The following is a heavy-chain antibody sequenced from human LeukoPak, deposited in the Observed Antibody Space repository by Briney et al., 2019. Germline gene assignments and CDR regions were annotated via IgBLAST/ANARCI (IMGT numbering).Heavy chain of an antibody. CDR3: TTDSLGWAENYYYYMDV. V-gene: IGHV3-15*01. D-gene: IGHD6-19*01. J-gene: IGHJ6*03. CDR2: IKSKFDGGTS. Sequence: GGSLRLSCAASGFSFNNAWMSWVRQAPGKGLEWVGRIKSKFDGGTSDYAAPVKGRFTISRDDSKNTLYLQINSLKTEDTAVYYCTTDSLGWAENYYYYMDVWGKGTTVTVSS. CDR1: GFSFNNAW.